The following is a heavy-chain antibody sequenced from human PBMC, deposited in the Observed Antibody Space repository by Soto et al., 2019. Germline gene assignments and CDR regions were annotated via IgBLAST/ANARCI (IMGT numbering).Heavy chain of an antibody. D-gene: IGHD4-17*01. Sequence: QVQLVQSGAEVKKPGASVKVSCKASGYTFTNYGFSWVRQAPGQGFEWMGWISANSDNTNYAQRLQGRVTMTTDRSTSTAYMELRSLGSDDTAVYYCARDRLPMTTVTRGPAYWGQGTLVTVSS. J-gene: IGHJ4*02. CDR3: ARDRLPMTTVTRGPAY. CDR1: GYTFTNYG. V-gene: IGHV1-18*01. CDR2: ISANSDNT.